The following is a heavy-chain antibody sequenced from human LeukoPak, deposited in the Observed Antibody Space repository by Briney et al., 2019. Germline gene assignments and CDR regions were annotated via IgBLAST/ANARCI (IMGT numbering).Heavy chain of an antibody. D-gene: IGHD3-3*02. V-gene: IGHV3-21*04. CDR2: ISSSSSYI. J-gene: IGHJ4*02. Sequence: PGGSLRVSCVASGFTFSSYSMNWVRQAPGKGLEWVSSISSSSSYIYYADSMKGRFTISRDNAKNSLYLQMNSLRAEDTALYYCAKSSGPSHFALYYFDYWGQGTLVTVSS. CDR1: GFTFSSYS. CDR3: AKSSGPSHFALYYFDY.